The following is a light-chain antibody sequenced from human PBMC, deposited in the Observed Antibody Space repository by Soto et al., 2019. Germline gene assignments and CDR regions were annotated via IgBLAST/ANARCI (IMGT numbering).Light chain of an antibody. Sequence: EIVLTQSPGTLSLSPGERATLSCRASQSVSSSYLAWYQQKPGQAPRFLIYGVSSRATGIPDRFSGSGSGTDFTLTISRLEPEDSAVYYCQQRSNWPPPITFGQGTRLEIK. V-gene: IGKV3D-20*02. J-gene: IGKJ5*01. CDR2: GVS. CDR1: QSVSSSY. CDR3: QQRSNWPPPIT.